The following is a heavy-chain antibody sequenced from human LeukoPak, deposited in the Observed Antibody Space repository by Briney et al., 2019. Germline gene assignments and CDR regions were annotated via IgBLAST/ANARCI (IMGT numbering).Heavy chain of an antibody. Sequence: PGRSLRLSCAASGFTFSSYGMHWVRQAPGKGLEWVAVISYDGSNKYYADSVEGRFTISRDNSKNTLYPQMNSLRAEDTAVYYCAKDLGRYYDSSGSFPFDYWGQGTLVTVSS. CDR2: ISYDGSNK. CDR1: GFTFSSYG. CDR3: AKDLGRYYDSSGSFPFDY. D-gene: IGHD3-22*01. J-gene: IGHJ4*02. V-gene: IGHV3-30*18.